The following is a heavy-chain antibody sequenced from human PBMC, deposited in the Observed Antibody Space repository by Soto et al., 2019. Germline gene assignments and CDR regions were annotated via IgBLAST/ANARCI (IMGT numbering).Heavy chain of an antibody. Sequence: ASVKVSCKASGYTFTSYAMNWVRQAPGQGLEWMGWINTNTGNPTYAQGFTGRFVFSLDTSVSTAYLQICSLKAEDTAVYYCARDLDSSGWYSFYYYYGMDVWGQGTTVTVS. CDR2: INTNTGNP. CDR3: ARDLDSSGWYSFYYYYGMDV. CDR1: GYTFTSYA. D-gene: IGHD6-19*01. V-gene: IGHV7-4-1*01. J-gene: IGHJ6*02.